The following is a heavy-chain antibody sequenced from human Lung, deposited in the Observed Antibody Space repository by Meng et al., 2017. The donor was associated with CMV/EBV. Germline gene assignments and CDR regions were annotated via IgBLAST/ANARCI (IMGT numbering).Heavy chain of an antibody. J-gene: IGHJ6*03. CDR3: ARGFDWKGSYYMDV. CDR2: TYYRSKWYN. V-gene: IGHV6-1*01. CDR1: GDIVSSNSAA. D-gene: IGHD3-9*01. Sequence: QGQLHALSPRPLKPSPHLSLTCAISGDIVSSNSAAWNWIRQSPSGGLEWLGRTYYRSKWYNDYAVSVKSRITINPDTSKNQFSLQLNSVTPEDTAVYYCARGFDWKGSYYMDVWGKGTTVTVSS.